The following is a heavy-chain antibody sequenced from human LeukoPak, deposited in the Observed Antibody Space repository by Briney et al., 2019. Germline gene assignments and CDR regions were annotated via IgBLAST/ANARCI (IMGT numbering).Heavy chain of an antibody. CDR1: GYTFTGYY. J-gene: IGHJ6*03. V-gene: IGHV1-2*02. D-gene: IGHD2-2*02. CDR3: ARAGCSSTSCYRWGGYYYYYMDV. Sequence: ASVKVSCKASGYTFTGYYMHWVRQAPGQGLEWMGWINPDSGGTNYAQKFQGRVTMTRDTSISTAYMELSRLRSDGTAVYYCARAGCSSTSCYRWGGYYYYYMDVWGKGTTVTVSS. CDR2: INPDSGGT.